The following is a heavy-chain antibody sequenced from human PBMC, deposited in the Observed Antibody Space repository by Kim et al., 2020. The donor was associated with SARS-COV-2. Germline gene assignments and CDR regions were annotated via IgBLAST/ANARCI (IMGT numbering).Heavy chain of an antibody. Sequence: SETLSLTCAVYGGSFSGYYWSWIRQPPGKGLEWIGEINHSGSTNYNPSLKSRVTISVDTSKNQFSLKLSSVTAADTAVYYCVRLDGGSGYSSSWSHYFD. CDR1: GGSFSGYY. V-gene: IGHV4-34*01. J-gene: IGHJ4*01. CDR3: VRLDGGSGYSSSWSHYFD. D-gene: IGHD6-13*01. CDR2: INHSGST.